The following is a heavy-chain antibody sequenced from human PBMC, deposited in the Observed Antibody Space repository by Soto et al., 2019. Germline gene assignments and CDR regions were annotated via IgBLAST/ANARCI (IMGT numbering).Heavy chain of an antibody. CDR1: GGAISSSSYY. J-gene: IGHJ6*02. Sequence: SEALSVTCTVSGGAISSSSYYWGWIRQPPGKGLEWIGSIYYSGSTYYNPSLKSRVTISVDTSKNQFSLKLSSVTAADTAVYYCARHGGYCSSTSCYGYYYYYGMDVWGQGTTVT. CDR3: ARHGGYCSSTSCYGYYYYYGMDV. D-gene: IGHD2-2*01. V-gene: IGHV4-39*01. CDR2: IYYSGST.